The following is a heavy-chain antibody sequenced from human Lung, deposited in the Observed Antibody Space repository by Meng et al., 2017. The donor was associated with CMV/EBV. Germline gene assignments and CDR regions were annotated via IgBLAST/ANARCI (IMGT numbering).Heavy chain of an antibody. D-gene: IGHD3-10*01. CDR2: IPHRGSS. Sequence: QVRLRESGPALVKPTGTLSLTSAVSGDSITNHNWSAWVRQPPGKGLEWIGEIPHRGSSAYNPSLKSRVSMSIDKSKNQFSLKLTSVTAADTAVYHCLRRSGGSVWGQGTLVTVSS. V-gene: IGHV4-4*02. J-gene: IGHJ1*01. CDR1: GDSITNHNW. CDR3: LRRSGGSV.